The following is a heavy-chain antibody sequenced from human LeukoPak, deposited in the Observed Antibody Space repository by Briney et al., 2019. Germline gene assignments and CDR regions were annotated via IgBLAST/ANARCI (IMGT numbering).Heavy chain of an antibody. CDR1: GYTFTSYG. CDR2: ISAYNGNT. J-gene: IGHJ4*02. CDR3: ARDRYYYDSSGQIDY. Sequence: ASVKVSCKASGYTFTSYGISWVRQAPGQGLEWMGWISAYNGNTNYAQKLQGRVTMTTDTSTSTAYMELRSLRSDDTAVYYCARDRYYYDSSGQIDYWGQGTLVTVSS. V-gene: IGHV1-18*01. D-gene: IGHD3-22*01.